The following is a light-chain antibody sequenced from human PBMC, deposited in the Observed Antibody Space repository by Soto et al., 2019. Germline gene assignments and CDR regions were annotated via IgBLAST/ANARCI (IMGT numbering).Light chain of an antibody. CDR3: SSYTSSSTLYV. J-gene: IGLJ1*01. Sequence: QSALTQPASVSGSPGQSITIYCTGTSXDVGGYNYVSWYQQHPGKAPKLMIYEVSNRPSGVSNRFSGSKSGNTASLTISGPQAEDEADYYCSSYTSSSTLYVFGTGTKVTVL. CDR1: SXDVGGYNY. CDR2: EVS. V-gene: IGLV2-14*01.